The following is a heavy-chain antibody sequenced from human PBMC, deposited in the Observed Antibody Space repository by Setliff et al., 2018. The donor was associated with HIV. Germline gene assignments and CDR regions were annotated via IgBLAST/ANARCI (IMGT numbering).Heavy chain of an antibody. D-gene: IGHD4-17*01. CDR2: ISNSGGDT. Sequence: PGGSLRLSCAISGFTFSSYTMHWVRQAPGKGLEWVSAISNSGGDTYYADSVKGRFTISRDNSKDTLYLQMNSLRAEDTAVYYCAKDGYSDYLNSYFDYWGQGTLVTVSS. CDR1: GFTFSSYT. V-gene: IGHV3-23*01. CDR3: AKDGYSDYLNSYFDY. J-gene: IGHJ4*02.